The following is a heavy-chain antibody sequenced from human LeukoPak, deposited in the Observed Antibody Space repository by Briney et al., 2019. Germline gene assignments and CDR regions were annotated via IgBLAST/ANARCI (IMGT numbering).Heavy chain of an antibody. CDR2: INSDGSSR. J-gene: IGHJ4*02. Sequence: PGGSLGLSCAASGFTFSTYWMHWVRQAPGKGLVWVSRINSDGSSRTYADSVKGRFTISRDNAKNTLYLQMNSLRAEDTAVYYCAGVSPQWLIPPDYWGQGTLVTVSS. V-gene: IGHV3-74*01. CDR1: GFTFSTYW. D-gene: IGHD6-19*01. CDR3: AGVSPQWLIPPDY.